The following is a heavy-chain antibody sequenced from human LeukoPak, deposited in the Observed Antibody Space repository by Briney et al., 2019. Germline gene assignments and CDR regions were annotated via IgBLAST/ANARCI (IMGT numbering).Heavy chain of an antibody. CDR3: AKDRESSGNYLDY. J-gene: IGHJ4*02. CDR1: GFTFSSYN. D-gene: IGHD3-22*01. Sequence: PGGSLRLSCAAAGFTFSSYNMNWVRQAPGKGLEWVSYITSSSSTIYYADSVKGRFTISRDNSKNTLYLQMNSLRAEDTAVYYCAKDRESSGNYLDYWGQGTLVTVSS. V-gene: IGHV3-48*01. CDR2: ITSSSSTI.